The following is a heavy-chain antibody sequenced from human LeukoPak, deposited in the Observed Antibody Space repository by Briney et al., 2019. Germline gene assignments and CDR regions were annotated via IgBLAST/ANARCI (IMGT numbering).Heavy chain of an antibody. D-gene: IGHD6-19*01. CDR2: ISYDGSNK. CDR3: AKPDSSGWYFYYFDY. J-gene: IGHJ4*02. CDR1: GFTFSSYG. Sequence: PGGSLRLSCAASGFTFSSYGMSWVRQAPGKGLEWVAVISYDGSNKYYADSVKGRFTISRDNSKNTLYLQMNSLRAEDTAVYYCAKPDSSGWYFYYFDYWGQGTLVTVSS. V-gene: IGHV3-30*18.